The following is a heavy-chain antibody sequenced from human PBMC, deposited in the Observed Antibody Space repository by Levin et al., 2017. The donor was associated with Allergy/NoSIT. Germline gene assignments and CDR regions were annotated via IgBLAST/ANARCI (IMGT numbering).Heavy chain of an antibody. D-gene: IGHD2-2*01. CDR3: ATQAGLGTYCTTTSCLGWFDP. V-gene: IGHV3-23*01. CDR1: GFTFSSYS. CDR2: ISDSGST. J-gene: IGHJ5*02. Sequence: GGSLRLSCAASGFTFSSYSMSWVRQAPGKGLDWVSTISDSGSTYYADSVKGRFTISRDNSKNTLYLQMNSLRGEDTAVYYCATQAGLGTYCTTTSCLGWFDPWGQGTLVTVSS.